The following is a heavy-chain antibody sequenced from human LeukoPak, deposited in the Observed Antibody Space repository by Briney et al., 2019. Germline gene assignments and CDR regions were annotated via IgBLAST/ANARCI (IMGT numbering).Heavy chain of an antibody. CDR2: IIPIFGTA. CDR1: GYTFTGYY. CDR3: ARKQPFRDYYYYYMDV. V-gene: IGHV1-69*13. D-gene: IGHD3-3*02. Sequence: SVKVSCKASGYTFTGYYIHWVRQAPGQGVEWMGGIIPIFGTANYAQKFQGRVTITADESTSTAYMELSSLRSEDTAVYYCARKQPFRDYYYYYMDVWGKGTTVTVSS. J-gene: IGHJ6*03.